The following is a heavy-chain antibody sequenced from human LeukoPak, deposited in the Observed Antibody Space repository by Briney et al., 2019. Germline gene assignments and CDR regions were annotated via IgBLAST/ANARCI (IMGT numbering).Heavy chain of an antibody. Sequence: SETLSLTCAVYGGSFSGYYWSWIRQPPGKGLEWIGEINHSGSTNYNPSLKSRVTISVDTSKNQFSLKLSSVTAADTAVYYCARGQPPLLYCSGGSCYSYGFGYWGQGTLVTVSS. J-gene: IGHJ4*02. D-gene: IGHD2-15*01. V-gene: IGHV4-34*01. CDR1: GGSFSGYY. CDR2: INHSGST. CDR3: ARGQPPLLYCSGGSCYSYGFGY.